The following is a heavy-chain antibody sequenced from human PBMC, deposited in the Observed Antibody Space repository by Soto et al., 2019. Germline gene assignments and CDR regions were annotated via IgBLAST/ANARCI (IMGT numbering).Heavy chain of an antibody. D-gene: IGHD3-16*01. J-gene: IGHJ4*02. CDR1: GGSFRNFV. CDR2: IIPNSGTT. V-gene: IGHV1-69*01. Sequence: QVQLVQSGAEVKKPGSSVKVSCKASGGSFRNFVISWVRQAPGQGLEWMGGIIPNSGTTNYAQKFQGKVTITADESTSTAYKELSGLTSEDTSLYYCARDLGGEATIRFWGQGTLVTVSS. CDR3: ARDLGGEATIRF.